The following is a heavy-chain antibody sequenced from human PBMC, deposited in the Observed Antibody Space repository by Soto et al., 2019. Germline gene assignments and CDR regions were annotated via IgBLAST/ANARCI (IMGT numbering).Heavy chain of an antibody. D-gene: IGHD2-15*01. CDR1: GGTFSSYA. CDR2: IIPIFGTA. Sequence: QVQLVQSGAEVKKPGSSVKVSCKASGGTFSSYAISWVRQAPGQGLEWMGGIIPIFGTANYAQKFQGRVTITADEXXSXAXTELSSLRSEDTARYYCASDIPLVYCSGGSCHALDSWGQGTLVTVSS. J-gene: IGHJ4*02. V-gene: IGHV1-69*12. CDR3: ASDIPLVYCSGGSCHALDS.